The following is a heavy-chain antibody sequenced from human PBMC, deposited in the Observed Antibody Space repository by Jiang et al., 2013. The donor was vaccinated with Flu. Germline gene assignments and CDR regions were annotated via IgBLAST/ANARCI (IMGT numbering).Heavy chain of an antibody. CDR2: NT. D-gene: IGHD6-13*01. J-gene: IGHJ6*03. V-gene: IGHV4-31*02. Sequence: NTYYNPSLKSRVTISADTSANQFSLKLNSVTAADTAVYHCARGTYSSSLKYYYYYMDVWGKGTTVTVSS. CDR3: ARGTYSSSLKYYYYYMDV.